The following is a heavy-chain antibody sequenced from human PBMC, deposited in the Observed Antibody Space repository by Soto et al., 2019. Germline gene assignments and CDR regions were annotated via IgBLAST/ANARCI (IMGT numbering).Heavy chain of an antibody. CDR2: ISYDGSNK. D-gene: IGHD3-3*01. Sequence: GALRLSCAASGFTFSSYGMHWVRQAPGKGLEWVAVISYDGSNKYYADSVKGRFTISRDNSKNTLYLQMNSLRAEDTAVYYCAKDPGFGVAHTLYYFDYWGQGTLVTVSS. J-gene: IGHJ4*02. V-gene: IGHV3-30*18. CDR1: GFTFSSYG. CDR3: AKDPGFGVAHTLYYFDY.